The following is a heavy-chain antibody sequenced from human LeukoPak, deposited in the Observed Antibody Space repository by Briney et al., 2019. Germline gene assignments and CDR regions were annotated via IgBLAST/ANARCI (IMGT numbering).Heavy chain of an antibody. CDR2: IYHSGST. CDR3: ARVVPADYYMDV. D-gene: IGHD6-6*01. V-gene: IGHV4-38-2*02. Sequence: SETLSLTCTVSAYSISSGYYWGWIRQPPGRGLEWIGSIYHSGSTYSDPSLKSRVTISVDTSKNQFSLKLSSVTAADPAVYYCARVVPADYYMDVWGKGTTVTVSS. CDR1: AYSISSGYY. J-gene: IGHJ6*03.